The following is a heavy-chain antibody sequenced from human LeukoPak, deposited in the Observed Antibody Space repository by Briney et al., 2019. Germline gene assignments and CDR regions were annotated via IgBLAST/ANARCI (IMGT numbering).Heavy chain of an antibody. V-gene: IGHV4-59*01. CDR3: ARVATVTPYYYYYYYMDV. Sequence: PSETLSLTCTVSGGSISSYYWSWIRQPPGKGLEWIGYIYYSGSTNYNPSLKSRVTISVETSKNQFSLKLSSVTAADTAVYYCARVATVTPYYYYYYYMDVWGKGTTVTISS. J-gene: IGHJ6*03. CDR1: GGSISSYY. CDR2: IYYSGST. D-gene: IGHD4-17*01.